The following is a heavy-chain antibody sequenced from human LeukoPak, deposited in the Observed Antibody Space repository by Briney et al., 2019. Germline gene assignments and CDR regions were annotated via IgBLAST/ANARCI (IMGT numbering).Heavy chain of an antibody. CDR1: GFAFSSYG. CDR3: AKERLLYTGFFDS. Sequence: GGSLRLSCAASGFAFSSYGMHWVRQAPGKGLEWVAFIRYDGSNKYYADSVKGRFTISRDNSKNTLYLQMNSLRAEDTAVYYCAKERLLYTGFFDSWGQGTLVTVSS. V-gene: IGHV3-30*02. D-gene: IGHD3-3*01. CDR2: IRYDGSNK. J-gene: IGHJ4*02.